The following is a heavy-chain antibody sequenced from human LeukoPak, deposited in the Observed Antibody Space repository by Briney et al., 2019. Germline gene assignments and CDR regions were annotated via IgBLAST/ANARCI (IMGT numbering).Heavy chain of an antibody. CDR2: IYYSGST. V-gene: IGHV4-59*02. CDR3: ARSSSGLDYGDYYFDY. Sequence: SETLSLTCTVSGRSVSRYYWTWIRQPPGKPLEWIGYIYYSGSTKYNPSLKSRVSISIDTSKNQFSLKMSSVTAADTAGYYCARSSSGLDYGDYYFDYWGQGTLVTVFS. D-gene: IGHD4-17*01. J-gene: IGHJ4*02. CDR1: GRSVSRYY.